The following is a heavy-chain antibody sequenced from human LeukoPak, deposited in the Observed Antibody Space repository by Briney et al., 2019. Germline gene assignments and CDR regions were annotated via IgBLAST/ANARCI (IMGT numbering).Heavy chain of an antibody. J-gene: IGHJ4*02. Sequence: SVKVSCKASGGTFSSYAISWVRQAPGQGLEWMGGIIPIFGTANYAQKFQGRVTITADKSTSTAYMELSSLRSEDTAVYYCASPPYDCSGGSCYYFDYWGQGTLVTVPS. CDR3: ASPPYDCSGGSCYYFDY. CDR1: GGTFSSYA. V-gene: IGHV1-69*06. D-gene: IGHD2-15*01. CDR2: IIPIFGTA.